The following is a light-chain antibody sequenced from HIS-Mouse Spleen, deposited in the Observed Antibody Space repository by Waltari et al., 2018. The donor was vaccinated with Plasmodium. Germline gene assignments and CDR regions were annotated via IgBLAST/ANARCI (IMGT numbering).Light chain of an antibody. CDR3: QLYGSSPYT. CDR2: GAS. Sequence: DIVLTQSPGTLSLSPGERATLSCRASPSVSSSYLAWYQQKPGQAPRLLIYGASSRATGIPDRFSGSGSGTDFTLTISRLEPEDFAVYYCQLYGSSPYTFGQGTKLEIK. V-gene: IGKV3-20*01. CDR1: PSVSSSY. J-gene: IGKJ2*01.